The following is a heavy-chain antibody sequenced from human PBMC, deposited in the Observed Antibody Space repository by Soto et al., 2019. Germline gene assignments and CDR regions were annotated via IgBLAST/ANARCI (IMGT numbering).Heavy chain of an antibody. D-gene: IGHD3-9*01. CDR1: GYTFTSYG. J-gene: IGHJ5*02. V-gene: IGHV1-18*01. CDR3: VRGTSDYDILTGYYHNWFDP. CDR2: ISAYNGNT. Sequence: ASVKVSCKASGYTFTSYGISWVRQAPGQGLEWMGWISAYNGNTNYAQKLQGRVTMTTDTSTSTAYMELRSLRSDDTAVYYCVRGTSDYDILTGYYHNWFDPWGQGTLVTVSS.